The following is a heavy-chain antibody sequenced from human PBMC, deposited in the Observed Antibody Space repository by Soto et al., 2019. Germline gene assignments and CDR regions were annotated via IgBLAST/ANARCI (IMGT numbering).Heavy chain of an antibody. V-gene: IGHV3-49*04. J-gene: IGHJ3*02. CDR1: GFTFGDYA. Sequence: GGSLRLSCTASGFTFGDYAMSWVRQAPGKGLEWVGFIRSKAYGGTTEYAASVKGRFTISRDDSKSIAYLQMNSLKTEDTAVYYCEITTDAFDIWGQGTMVTVSS. CDR2: IRSKAYGGTT. CDR3: EITTDAFDI. D-gene: IGHD3-22*01.